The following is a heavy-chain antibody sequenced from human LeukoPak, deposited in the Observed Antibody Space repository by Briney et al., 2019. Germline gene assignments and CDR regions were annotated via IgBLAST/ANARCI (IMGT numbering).Heavy chain of an antibody. D-gene: IGHD6-19*01. CDR3: AAGRDITVAGPGGYFDY. Sequence: PGRSLRLSCAPSGLTFTDHHTNCIRHPPGKWLEWISYISPGGHTPYFADSVKGRFTLSRDNAKNSLSLQMNSLTAKDTAVYYCAAGRDITVAGPGGYFDYWGQGTLVTVSS. V-gene: IGHV3-11*01. J-gene: IGHJ4*02. CDR2: ISPGGHTP. CDR1: GLTFTDHH.